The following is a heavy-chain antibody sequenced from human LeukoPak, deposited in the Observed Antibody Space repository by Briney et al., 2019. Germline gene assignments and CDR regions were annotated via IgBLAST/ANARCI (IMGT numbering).Heavy chain of an antibody. V-gene: IGHV1-18*01. J-gene: IGHJ6*02. Sequence: ASVKVSCKASGYTFTSYGISWVRQAPGQGLEWMGWISAYNGNTNYAQKLQGRVTMTTDTSTSTAYMELRSLRSDDTAVYYCARGASHYDFWSGHSNYYGMDVWGQGTTVTVSS. CDR2: ISAYNGNT. CDR1: GYTFTSYG. D-gene: IGHD3-3*01. CDR3: ARGASHYDFWSGHSNYYGMDV.